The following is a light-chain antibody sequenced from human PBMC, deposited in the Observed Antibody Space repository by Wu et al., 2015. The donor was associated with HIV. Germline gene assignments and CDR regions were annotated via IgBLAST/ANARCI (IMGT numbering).Light chain of an antibody. J-gene: IGKJ5*01. CDR3: QQYSSPPIT. CDR2: EAY. Sequence: IDSLGSSWPAWYQQKSGQSPRLLIYEAYKRAAGVPARFSGAGSGTYFSLTITRLDPDDFALYFCQQYSSPPITFGPGTRL. V-gene: IGKV3-11*01. CDR1: DSLGSS.